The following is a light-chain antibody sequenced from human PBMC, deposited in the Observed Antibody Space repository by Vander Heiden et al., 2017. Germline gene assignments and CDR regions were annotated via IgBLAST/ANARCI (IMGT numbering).Light chain of an antibody. CDR2: DVS. V-gene: IGLV2-14*01. Sequence: QSALTQPASVSGSPGQSITISCTGTISDVGGYNYVSWYQQHPGNTHKLMLYDVSKRPAGVSNRFSGSKSGTTASLTISGRQAEDDADYYCSSYTSSSTWVFGGGTKLTVL. CDR3: SSYTSSSTWV. CDR1: ISDVGGYNY. J-gene: IGLJ3*02.